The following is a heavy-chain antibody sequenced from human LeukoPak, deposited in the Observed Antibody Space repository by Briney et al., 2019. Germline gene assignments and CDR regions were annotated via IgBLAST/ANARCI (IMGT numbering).Heavy chain of an antibody. J-gene: IGHJ1*01. Sequence: ASVKVSCKASGYTFTSYYMHWVRQAPGQGLEWMGGINPNSGGTNYAQKFQGRVTMTRDTSISTAYMELSRLRSDDTAVYYCAIAVAGEYFQHWGQGTLVTVSS. V-gene: IGHV1-2*02. CDR2: INPNSGGT. D-gene: IGHD6-19*01. CDR1: GYTFTSYY. CDR3: AIAVAGEYFQH.